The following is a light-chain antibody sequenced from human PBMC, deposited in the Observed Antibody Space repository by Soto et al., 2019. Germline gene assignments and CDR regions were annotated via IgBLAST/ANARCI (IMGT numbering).Light chain of an antibody. CDR1: RSPFFSPARKDF. CDR3: QQYYLTQS. J-gene: IGKJ1*01. Sequence: EIVLTQSPESLAVSLGERATINCKSSRSPFFSPARKDFLGWFQKKPGQPPKLLIYWASTRASGVPERFVGSGSATDFTLAITSLQAEDVGVYYCQQYYLTQSFGQGTKVEI. CDR2: WAS. V-gene: IGKV4-1*01.